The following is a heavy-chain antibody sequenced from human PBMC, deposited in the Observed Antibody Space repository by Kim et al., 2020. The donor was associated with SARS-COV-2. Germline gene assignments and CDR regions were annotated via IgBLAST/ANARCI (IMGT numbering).Heavy chain of an antibody. V-gene: IGHV3-11*03. J-gene: IGHJ4*02. CDR2: ISSSSSYT. CDR3: ARWGRDGYNPAAYYFDY. Sequence: GGSLRLSCAASGFTFSDYYMSWIRQAPGKGLEWVSYISSSSSYTNYADSVKGRFTISRDNAKNSLYLQMNSLRAEDTAVYYCARWGRDGYNPAAYYFDYWRQGTLVTVSS. CDR1: GFTFSDYY. D-gene: IGHD5-12*01.